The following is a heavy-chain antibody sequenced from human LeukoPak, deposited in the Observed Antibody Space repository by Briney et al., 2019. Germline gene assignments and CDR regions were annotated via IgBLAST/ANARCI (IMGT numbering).Heavy chain of an antibody. D-gene: IGHD3-9*01. CDR1: GGSFSGYY. J-gene: IGHJ6*03. V-gene: IGHV4-34*12. CDR2: IFYSGST. Sequence: PSETLSLTCAVYGGSFSGYYWSWIRQPPGKGLEWIGNIFYSGSTYYNPSLKSRVTISVDTSKNQFSLKLSSVTAADTAVYYCARLGRILTGYYNPHNYYYYMDVWGRGTTVTVSS. CDR3: ARLGRILTGYYNPHNYYYYMDV.